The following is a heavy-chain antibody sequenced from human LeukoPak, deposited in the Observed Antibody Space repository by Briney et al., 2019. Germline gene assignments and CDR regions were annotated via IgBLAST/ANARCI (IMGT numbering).Heavy chain of an antibody. D-gene: IGHD6-13*01. Sequence: ASVKVSCKASGYTFTSYGISWVRQAPGQGLEWMGWISAYNGNTNYAQKLQGRVIMTTDSSTSTAYMELRSLRSDGTAVYYCARRSSSWYRESWYFDLWGRGTLVTVSS. V-gene: IGHV1-18*01. CDR3: ARRSSSWYRESWYFDL. CDR1: GYTFTSYG. J-gene: IGHJ2*01. CDR2: ISAYNGNT.